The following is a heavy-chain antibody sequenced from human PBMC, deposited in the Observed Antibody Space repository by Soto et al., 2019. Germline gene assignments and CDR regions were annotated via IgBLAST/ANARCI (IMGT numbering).Heavy chain of an antibody. J-gene: IGHJ6*02. CDR3: ARHAYDFWSGHPNPRYYYGIDF. Sequence: GESLKISCKASGYKFTTYWIAWVRQMPGKGLEWMGIIYPGGSNPTYSQSFQGQVTISVDKSIDTAYVQWSSLKTSDTAMYYCARHAYDFWSGHPNPRYYYGIDFWGQRTSDTVSS. D-gene: IGHD3-3*01. CDR1: GYKFTTYW. V-gene: IGHV5-51*01. CDR2: IYPGGSNP.